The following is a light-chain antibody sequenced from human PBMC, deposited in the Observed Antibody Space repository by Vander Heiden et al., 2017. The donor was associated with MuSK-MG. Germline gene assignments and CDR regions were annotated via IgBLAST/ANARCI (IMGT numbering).Light chain of an antibody. V-gene: IGKV3-11*01. CDR2: DAS. CDR3: QQGRTLLT. J-gene: IGKJ4*01. Sequence: EIVLTQSPATLSLSPGERATLSCRASQSVSSYLAWYQQKPGQAPRLLIYDASNRANGIPDRFSGSGSGTDFTLTSSSREPEDFALYYWQQGRTLLTFGGGTKVEI. CDR1: QSVSSY.